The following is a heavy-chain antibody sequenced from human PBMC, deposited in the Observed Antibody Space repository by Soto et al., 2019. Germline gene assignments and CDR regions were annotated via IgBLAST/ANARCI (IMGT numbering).Heavy chain of an antibody. CDR3: ARRGDRDPGFDY. CDR2: TYYGGST. V-gene: IGHV4-39*01. CDR1: GGSISSSSYY. D-gene: IGHD3-10*01. J-gene: IGHJ4*02. Sequence: PSETLSLTCTVSGGSISSSSYYWGWIRQPPGEGLEWIGSTYYGGSTYYNPSLKSRVTISVDTSKNQFSLKLSSVTAADTAVYYCARRGDRDPGFDYWGQGTLVTVSS.